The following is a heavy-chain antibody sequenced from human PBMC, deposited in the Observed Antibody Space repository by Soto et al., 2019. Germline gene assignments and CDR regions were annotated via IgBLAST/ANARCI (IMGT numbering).Heavy chain of an antibody. D-gene: IGHD6-13*01. CDR2: IYYSGST. CDR1: GGSISSYY. J-gene: IGHJ4*02. CDR3: ARPRYSSSWYYFDY. V-gene: IGHV4-59*01. Sequence: QVQLQESGPGLVKPSETLSLTCTVSGGSISSYYWSWIRQPPGKGLEWIGYIYYSGSTNYNPSLKSRVTISVDTSKNHFSLKLSSVTAADTAVYYCARPRYSSSWYYFDYWGQGTLVTVSS.